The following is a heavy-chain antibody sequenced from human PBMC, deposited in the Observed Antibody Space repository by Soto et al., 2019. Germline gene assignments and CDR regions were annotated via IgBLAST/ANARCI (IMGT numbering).Heavy chain of an antibody. V-gene: IGHV5-51*01. J-gene: IGHJ4*02. CDR1: GYSFTSYW. CDR3: ARSAGNAARFSEY. Sequence: ESLKISFKGSGYSFTSYWIGWVGQMPGEGLEWLGGIYPGDSDTRYSPSFQGQVTIFVDKSISTACLQWSSLRASDSAMYYCARSAGNAARFSEYWGQGTLVTVSS. CDR2: IYPGDSDT. D-gene: IGHD6-13*01.